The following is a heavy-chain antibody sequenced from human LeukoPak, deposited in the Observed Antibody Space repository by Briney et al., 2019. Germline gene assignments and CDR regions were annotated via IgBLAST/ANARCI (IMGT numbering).Heavy chain of an antibody. CDR2: ITGSGVGT. J-gene: IGHJ3*01. V-gene: IGHV3-23*01. D-gene: IGHD4-17*01. CDR1: GSTFSNYA. CDR3: AKDPNGDYVGALDA. Sequence: GGSLRLSRAASGSTFSNYALTWVRQAPGKGLEWISSITGSGVGTQYADSVKGRFTISRDNSKNMLYLQMNSLRADDTALYYCAKDPNGDYVGALDAWGQGTMVIVSS.